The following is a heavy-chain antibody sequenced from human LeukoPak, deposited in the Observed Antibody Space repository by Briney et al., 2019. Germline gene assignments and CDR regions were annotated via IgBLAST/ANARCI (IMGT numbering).Heavy chain of an antibody. CDR3: DRGNTSAWYPFDY. CDR1: GFAFSDDY. J-gene: IGHJ4*02. V-gene: IGHV3-72*01. D-gene: IGHD6-19*01. Sequence: GGSLRLSCAASGFAFSDDYMDWVRQAPGKGLEWVGRTGNKANSYTTEYAASAKGRFTISRDDSENSLFLQMNSLKSEDTAVYYCDRGNTSAWYPFDYWGQGTLVTVSS. CDR2: TGNKANSYTT.